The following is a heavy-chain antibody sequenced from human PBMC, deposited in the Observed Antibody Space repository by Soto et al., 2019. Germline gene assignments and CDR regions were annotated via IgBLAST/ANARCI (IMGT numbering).Heavy chain of an antibody. CDR2: IYYSGST. D-gene: IGHD4-4*01. J-gene: IGHJ5*02. CDR3: ASGSPSDYRNYGWFDP. V-gene: IGHV4-30-4*01. Sequence: QVQLQESGPGLVKPSQTLSLTCTVSGGSISSGDYYWSWIRQPPGKGLEWIGYIYYSGSTYYNPSLKSRVTISVDTSKNQCSLKLSSVTAADTAVYYCASGSPSDYRNYGWFDPWGQGTLVTVSS. CDR1: GGSISSGDYY.